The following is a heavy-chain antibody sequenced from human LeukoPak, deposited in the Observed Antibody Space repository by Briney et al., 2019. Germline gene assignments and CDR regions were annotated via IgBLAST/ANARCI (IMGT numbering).Heavy chain of an antibody. CDR1: GYTLTELS. Sequence: ASVKVSCKVSGYTLTELSMHWVRQAPGKGLEWMGGFDPEDGETIYAQKFQGRVTITRDTSASTAYMELSSLRSEDTAVYYCARDIEYRLAYYYYYGMDVWGQGTTVTVSS. J-gene: IGHJ6*02. D-gene: IGHD2/OR15-2a*01. V-gene: IGHV1-24*01. CDR3: ARDIEYRLAYYYYYGMDV. CDR2: FDPEDGET.